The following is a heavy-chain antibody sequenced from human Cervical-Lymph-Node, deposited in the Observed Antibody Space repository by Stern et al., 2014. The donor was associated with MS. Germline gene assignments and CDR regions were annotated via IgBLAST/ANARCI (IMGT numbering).Heavy chain of an antibody. D-gene: IGHD3-22*01. J-gene: IGHJ4*02. CDR2: IDSDGSRT. Sequence: EVQLVESGGGLVQPGGSLRLSCAASGFTFSSFWMHWVRQAPGKGLVWVSRIDSDGSRTSYADSVKGRFTIYRDNAKNTLYLQMNSLRAEDTAVYFCARDPDDDSSGYYYDYWGQGTLVTVSS. V-gene: IGHV3-74*01. CDR3: ARDPDDDSSGYYYDY. CDR1: GFTFSSFW.